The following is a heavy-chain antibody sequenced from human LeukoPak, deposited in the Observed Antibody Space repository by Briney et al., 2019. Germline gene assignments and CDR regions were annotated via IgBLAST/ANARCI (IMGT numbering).Heavy chain of an antibody. J-gene: IGHJ4*02. CDR2: ISGSGGDI. D-gene: IGHD1-26*01. CDR3: ARVRGSYAIGY. CDR1: GFSFSGYY. V-gene: IGHV3-11*04. Sequence: PGGSLRLSCAASGFSFSGYYMSWVRQAPGKGLEWVSYISGSGGDIYYADSVKGRFTISRDSAKNSLYLQMSSLRADDTAVYYCARVRGSYAIGYWGQGTLVTVSS.